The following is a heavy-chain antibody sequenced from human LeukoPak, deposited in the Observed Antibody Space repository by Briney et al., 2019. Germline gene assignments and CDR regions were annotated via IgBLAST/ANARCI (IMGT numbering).Heavy chain of an antibody. V-gene: IGHV4-4*02. J-gene: IGHJ4*02. D-gene: IGHD3-9*01. CDR1: GDSISSSTW. Sequence: SGTLSLTCAVSGDSISSSTWWSWVRQPPGKGLEWIGEIYHSGSTNYNSSLESRVTISLDRSKNQFSLKLSSVTAADTAVYYCARRRRRYSPSPFDYWGQGTLVTVSS. CDR3: ARRRRRYSPSPFDY. CDR2: IYHSGST.